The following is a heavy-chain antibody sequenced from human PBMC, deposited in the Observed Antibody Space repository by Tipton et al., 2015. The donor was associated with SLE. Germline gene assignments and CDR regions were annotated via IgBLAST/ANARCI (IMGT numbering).Heavy chain of an antibody. CDR3: ARDPSRYSGSQSPFDY. D-gene: IGHD1-26*01. CDR1: GGSISSSSYY. CDR2: IYYSGST. J-gene: IGHJ4*02. Sequence: TLSLTCTVSGGSISSSSYYWGWIRQPPGKGLEWIGSIYYSGSTYYNPSLKSRVTISVGTSKNQFSLKLSSVTAADTAAYYCARDPSRYSGSQSPFDYWGQGTLVTVSS. V-gene: IGHV4-39*07.